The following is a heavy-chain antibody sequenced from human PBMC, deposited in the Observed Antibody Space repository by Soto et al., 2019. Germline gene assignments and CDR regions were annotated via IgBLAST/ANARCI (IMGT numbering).Heavy chain of an antibody. V-gene: IGHV4-4*07. Sequence: QVQLQESGPGLVKPSETLSLTCSVSGASISSNYWSWIRQPAGKGLEWIGRMYASGTTNYNPSIKSRVTMSVDTSKNHFSLNLSSVTAADTAVYYCASGSRASSPVDYWGQGIRVTVSS. J-gene: IGHJ4*02. CDR2: MYASGTT. D-gene: IGHD2-2*01. CDR3: ASGSRASSPVDY. CDR1: GASISSNY.